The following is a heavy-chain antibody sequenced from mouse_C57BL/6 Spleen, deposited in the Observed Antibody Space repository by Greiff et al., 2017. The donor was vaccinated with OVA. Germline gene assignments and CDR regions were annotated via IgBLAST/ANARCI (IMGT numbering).Heavy chain of an antibody. CDR3: ARSGVYYGSSYWYFDV. Sequence: EVQGVESVAELVRPGASVKLSCTASGFNIKNTYMHWVKQRPEQGLEWIGRIDPANGNTKYAPKFQGKATITADTSSNTAYLQLSSLTSEDTAIYYCARSGVYYGSSYWYFDVWGTGTTVTVSS. V-gene: IGHV14-3*01. D-gene: IGHD1-1*01. CDR1: GFNIKNTY. J-gene: IGHJ1*03. CDR2: IDPANGNT.